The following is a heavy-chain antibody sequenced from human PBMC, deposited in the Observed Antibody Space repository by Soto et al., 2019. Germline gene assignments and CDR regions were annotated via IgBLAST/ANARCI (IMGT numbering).Heavy chain of an antibody. D-gene: IGHD2-8*02. CDR2: ISGSGGST. V-gene: IGHV3-23*01. CDR3: AKDELVDGSSNTRDFDY. J-gene: IGHJ4*02. Sequence: EVQLLESGGGLVQPGGSLRLSCAASGFTFSSYAMSWVRQAPGKGLEWVSAISGSGGSTYYADSVKGRFTISRDNSKNPLYLQMNSLRAEDTAVYYCAKDELVDGSSNTRDFDYWGQGTLVTVSS. CDR1: GFTFSSYA.